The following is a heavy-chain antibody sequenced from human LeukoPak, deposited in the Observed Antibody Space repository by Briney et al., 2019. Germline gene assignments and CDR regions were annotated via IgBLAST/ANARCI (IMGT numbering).Heavy chain of an antibody. Sequence: SETLSFTCTVSGGTINSHYWSWIRHPPGKGLKWIGDIYYSGSTNYNPSLKSRVTISVDTSKNHLSLKLSSVLAADTAIYYCVRRDNTGWNYFDYWGQGILVTVSS. CDR1: GGTINSHY. CDR3: VRRDNTGWNYFDY. D-gene: IGHD6-19*01. V-gene: IGHV4-59*08. J-gene: IGHJ4*02. CDR2: IYYSGST.